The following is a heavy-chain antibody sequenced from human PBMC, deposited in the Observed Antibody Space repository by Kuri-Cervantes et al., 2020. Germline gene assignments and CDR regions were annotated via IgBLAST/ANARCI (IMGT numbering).Heavy chain of an antibody. V-gene: IGHV4-30-4*01. J-gene: IGHJ6*02. CDR1: GDSISSGDCY. CDR2: IHHSGST. Sequence: SETLSLTCTVSGDSISSGDCYWSWIRQPPGKGLEWIGYIHHSGSTYYNPSIRSRVTISVDTSKNQFSLRLTSVTAADTAVYYCARARALYEPYYHCGMDVWGQGTTVTVSS. D-gene: IGHD3-16*01. CDR3: ARARALYEPYYHCGMDV.